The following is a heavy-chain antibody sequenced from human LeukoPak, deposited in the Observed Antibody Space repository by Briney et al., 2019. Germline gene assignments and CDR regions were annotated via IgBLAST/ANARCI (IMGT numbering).Heavy chain of an antibody. CDR3: AKDPRGSYSRDYYYYMDV. Sequence: QPGRSLRLSCAASGFTFSSYGMHWVRQAPGKGLEWVAVIWYDGSNKYYADSVKGRFTISRDNSMNTLYLQMNSLRAEDAAVYYCAKDPRGSYSRDYYYYMDVWGKGTTVTVSS. CDR2: IWYDGSNK. J-gene: IGHJ6*03. V-gene: IGHV3-33*06. CDR1: GFTFSSYG. D-gene: IGHD1-26*01.